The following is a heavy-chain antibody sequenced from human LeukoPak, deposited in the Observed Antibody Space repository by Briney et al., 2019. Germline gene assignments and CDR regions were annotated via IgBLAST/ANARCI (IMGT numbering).Heavy chain of an antibody. Sequence: GGPLRLSCAASGFTVSSYYMSWVRQAPGKGLEWVSIIYSSGGTYYADSARGRFTISRDSFKNTLYLQMNSLRAEDTAVYYCARPRSTVGVTGLDCWGQGTLVTVSA. CDR1: GFTVSSYY. V-gene: IGHV3-66*04. CDR2: IYSSGGT. D-gene: IGHD1-26*01. CDR3: ARPRSTVGVTGLDC. J-gene: IGHJ4*02.